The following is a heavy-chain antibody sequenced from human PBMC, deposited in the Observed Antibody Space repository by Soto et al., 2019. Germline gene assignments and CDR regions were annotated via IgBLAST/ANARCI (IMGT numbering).Heavy chain of an antibody. CDR3: AIGSAYYDY. D-gene: IGHD2-15*01. V-gene: IGHV3-23*01. Sequence: GGSLRLSCAASGFTFSSYAMSWVRQAPGKGREWVSGIIGSGGNTYDTDSVKGRFTISRDIFRDTLYLQINSLRAEDTAVYYGAIGSAYYDYWGQGTLVTVSS. CDR1: GFTFSSYA. J-gene: IGHJ4*02. CDR2: IIGSGGNT.